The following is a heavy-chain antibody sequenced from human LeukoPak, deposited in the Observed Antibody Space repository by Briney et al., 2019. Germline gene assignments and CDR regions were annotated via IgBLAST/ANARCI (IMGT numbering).Heavy chain of an antibody. J-gene: IGHJ6*03. CDR2: ISWDGGST. CDR1: GFTFDDCA. D-gene: IGHD3-3*01. V-gene: IGHV3-43D*04. Sequence: GGSLRLSCAASGFTFDDCAMHWVRQAPGKGLEWVSLISWDGGSTYYADSVKGRFTISRDNSKNSLYLQMNSLRAEDTALYYCARGWSGYSYYYYMDVWGKGTTVTVSS. CDR3: ARGWSGYSYYYYMDV.